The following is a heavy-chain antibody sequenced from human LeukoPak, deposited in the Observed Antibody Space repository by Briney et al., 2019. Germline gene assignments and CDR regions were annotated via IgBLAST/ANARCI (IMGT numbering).Heavy chain of an antibody. CDR1: GFTFSDYG. CDR2: IRSKPYGGTT. V-gene: IGHV3-49*03. J-gene: IGHJ3*02. CDR3: SRTRISGIDGFDI. D-gene: IGHD2-15*01. Sequence: SLRLSCTASGFTFSDYGVNWFRQAPGKGLEWVAFIRSKPYGGTTEYAASVKGRFSISRGDSTSTVYLQMNSLKTEDTALYYCSRTRISGIDGFDIWGQGTMVTVSS.